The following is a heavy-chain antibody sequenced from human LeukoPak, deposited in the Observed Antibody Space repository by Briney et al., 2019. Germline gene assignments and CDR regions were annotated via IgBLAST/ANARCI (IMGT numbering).Heavy chain of an antibody. CDR3: AKGPFFYYDASGYNYFDS. V-gene: IGHV3-23*01. CDR2: MSGSGGMT. CDR1: GFSFSSYA. J-gene: IGHJ4*02. D-gene: IGHD3-22*01. Sequence: SGGSLRLSCAASGFSFSSYAMTWVRQAPGKGLEWVSAMSGSGGMTYSADSVKGRFTISRDNSEDTLYLQMNSLRVEDTAIYYCAKGPFFYYDASGYNYFDSWGQGTLVTVSS.